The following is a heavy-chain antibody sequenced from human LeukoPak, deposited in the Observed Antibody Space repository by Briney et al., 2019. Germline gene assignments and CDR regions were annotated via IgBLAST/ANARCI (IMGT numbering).Heavy chain of an antibody. J-gene: IGHJ3*02. V-gene: IGHV3-23*01. CDR2: ISGSGGST. CDR3: AKDHIAGATTIDAFDI. D-gene: IGHD1-26*01. Sequence: PGGSLRLSCAASGFTFSSYAMGWVRQAPGKGLEWVSAISGSGGSTYYADSVKGRFTISRDNSKNTLYLQMNSLRAEDTAVYYCAKDHIAGATTIDAFDIWGQGTMVTVSS. CDR1: GFTFSSYA.